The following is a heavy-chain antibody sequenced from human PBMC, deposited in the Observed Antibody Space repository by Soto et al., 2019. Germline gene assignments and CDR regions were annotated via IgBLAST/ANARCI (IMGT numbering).Heavy chain of an antibody. V-gene: IGHV4-34*01. CDR3: ARGARIQLWYTGPLWY. Sequence: SETLSLTCAVYGGSFSGYYWSWIRQPPGKGLEWIGEINHSGSTNYNPSLKSRVTISVDTSKNQFSLKPSSVTAADTAVYYCARGARIQLWYTGPLWYWGQGTLVTVSS. CDR1: GGSFSGYY. D-gene: IGHD5-18*01. CDR2: INHSGST. J-gene: IGHJ4*02.